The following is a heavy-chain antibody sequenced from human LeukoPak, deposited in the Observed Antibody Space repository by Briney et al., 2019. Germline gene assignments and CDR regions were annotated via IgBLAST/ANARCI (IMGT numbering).Heavy chain of an antibody. CDR3: ARNNGMDV. CDR2: VNRDGSET. Sequence: GGSLRLSCAASGFTFSNYWMGWVRQAPGKRLEWVANVNRDGSETYYLDSVKGRFTISKDNAKNSLYLQMNSLRAEDTALYHCARNNGMDVWGQGTTVIVSS. J-gene: IGHJ6*02. V-gene: IGHV3-7*03. CDR1: GFTFSNYW.